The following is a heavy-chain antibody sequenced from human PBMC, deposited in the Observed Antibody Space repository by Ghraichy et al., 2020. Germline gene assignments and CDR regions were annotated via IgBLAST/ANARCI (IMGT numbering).Heavy chain of an antibody. CDR2: ISASGGST. J-gene: IGHJ4*02. Sequence: GGSLRLSCAASGFTFSSFAMSWVRQAPGKGLEWVSDISASGGSTNYADSVKGRFTISRDNSRNTLFLLMNSLRVGDTAIYYCALISGFWSGYYFDYWGQGTLVTVSS. CDR3: ALISGFWSGYYFDY. V-gene: IGHV3-23*01. D-gene: IGHD3-3*01. CDR1: GFTFSSFA.